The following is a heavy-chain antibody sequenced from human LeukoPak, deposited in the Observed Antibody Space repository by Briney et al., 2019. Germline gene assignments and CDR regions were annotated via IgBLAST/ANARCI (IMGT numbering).Heavy chain of an antibody. CDR1: GGSISSSSYY. J-gene: IGHJ6*04. Sequence: SETLSLTCTVSGGSISSSSYYWGWIRQPPGKGLEWIGNIYYSGSTFHNPSLKSRVTMSVDTSKNQFSLNLTSVTAADTAVYYCARDGSRSVATMGMDVWGKGTTVTVSS. V-gene: IGHV4-39*07. CDR2: IYYSGST. CDR3: ARDGSRSVATMGMDV. D-gene: IGHD5-24*01.